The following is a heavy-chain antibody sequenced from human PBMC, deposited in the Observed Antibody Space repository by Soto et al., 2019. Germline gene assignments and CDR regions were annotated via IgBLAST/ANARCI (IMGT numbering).Heavy chain of an antibody. CDR1: GGSVSSGSYY. CDR3: AREYYYDSSGYFDY. Sequence: PSETLSLTCTVSGGSVSSGSYYWSWIRQPPGKGLECIGYIYYSGSTNYNPSLKSRVTISVDTSKNQFSLKLSSVTAADTAVYYCAREYYYDSSGYFDYWGQGTLVT. V-gene: IGHV4-61*01. CDR2: IYYSGST. D-gene: IGHD3-22*01. J-gene: IGHJ4*02.